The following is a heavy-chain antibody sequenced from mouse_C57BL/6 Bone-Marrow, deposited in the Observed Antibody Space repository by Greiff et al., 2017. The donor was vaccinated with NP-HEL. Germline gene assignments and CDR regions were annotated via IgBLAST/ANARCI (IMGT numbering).Heavy chain of an antibody. Sequence: EVMLVESGPELVKPGASVKIPCKASGYTFTDYNMDWVKQSHGKSLEWIGDINPNNGGTIYNQKFKGKATLTVDKSSSTAYMELRSLTSEDTAVYYCARPAYYYGSSLSYWYFDVWGTGTTVTVSS. CDR2: INPNNGGT. V-gene: IGHV1-18*01. D-gene: IGHD1-1*01. J-gene: IGHJ1*03. CDR1: GYTFTDYN. CDR3: ARPAYYYGSSLSYWYFDV.